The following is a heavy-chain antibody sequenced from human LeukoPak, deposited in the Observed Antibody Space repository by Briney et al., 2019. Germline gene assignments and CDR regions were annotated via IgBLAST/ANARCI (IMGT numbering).Heavy chain of an antibody. Sequence: SQALSLTCTVSGGSISSGGYYWSWIRQHPGKGLEWIGYIYYSGSTYYNPSLKSRVTISVDTSKNQFSLKLSSVTAADTAVYYCARDKRGSLDYWGQGTLVTASS. CDR2: IYYSGST. CDR3: ARDKRGSLDY. J-gene: IGHJ4*02. CDR1: GGSISSGGYY. V-gene: IGHV4-31*03.